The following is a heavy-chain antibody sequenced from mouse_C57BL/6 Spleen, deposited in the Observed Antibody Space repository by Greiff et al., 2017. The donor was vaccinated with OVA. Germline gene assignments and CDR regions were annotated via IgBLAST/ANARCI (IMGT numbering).Heavy chain of an antibody. CDR2: INPSSGYT. J-gene: IGHJ2*01. Sequence: VKLMESGADLARPGASVKLSCKASGYTFTSYTMYWVKQRPGQGLEWIGYINPSSGYTKYHQKFKDKATLTADKSSSPAYMQLSSLTSEGSAFYYCARCGAVDYWGQGTTLTVSS. CDR3: ARCGAVDY. CDR1: GYTFTSYT. D-gene: IGHD3-3*01. V-gene: IGHV1-4*01.